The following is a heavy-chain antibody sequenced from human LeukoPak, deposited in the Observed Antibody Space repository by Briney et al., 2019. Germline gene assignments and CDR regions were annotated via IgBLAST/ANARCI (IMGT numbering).Heavy chain of an antibody. Sequence: GGSLRLSCAVSGLTFSSYCMHWVRQTPGKGLVWVARIKSDGGSTYADSVKGRVTISRDNAKSTLYLQMNSLGAEDTAVYYCASGPSIYEIDYWGQGNPVTVSS. J-gene: IGHJ4*02. CDR1: GLTFSSYC. V-gene: IGHV3-74*03. CDR2: IKSDGGS. D-gene: IGHD3-16*01. CDR3: ASGPSIYEIDY.